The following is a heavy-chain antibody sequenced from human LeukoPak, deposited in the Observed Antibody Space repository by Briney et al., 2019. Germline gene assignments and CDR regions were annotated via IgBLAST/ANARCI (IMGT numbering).Heavy chain of an antibody. Sequence: PGGSLRLSCEASGFXFRNYWINWVRQAPGKGLEWVANINQDGSQKHFVGSVKGRFTISRDNAKNSLSLQMNSLRAEDAAVYYCARDGLYSTSWYDFDYWGQGTLVTVSS. CDR3: ARDGLYSTSWYDFDY. CDR2: INQDGSQK. J-gene: IGHJ4*02. V-gene: IGHV3-7*04. D-gene: IGHD6-13*01. CDR1: GFXFRNYW.